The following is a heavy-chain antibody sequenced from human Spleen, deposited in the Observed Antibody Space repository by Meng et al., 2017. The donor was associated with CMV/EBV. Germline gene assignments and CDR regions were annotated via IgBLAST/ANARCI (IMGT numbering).Heavy chain of an antibody. D-gene: IGHD3-3*01. Sequence: ASVKVSCKASGYTFTSYGISWVRQAPGQGLEWMGWISTYNGNTDYAQKLQGRVTMTTDTSTITAYMELRSLRSDDTAVYYCARDRWASFGVVERPLPFDYWGQGTLVTVSS. CDR3: ARDRWASFGVVERPLPFDY. V-gene: IGHV1-18*01. J-gene: IGHJ4*02. CDR1: GYTFTSYG. CDR2: ISTYNGNT.